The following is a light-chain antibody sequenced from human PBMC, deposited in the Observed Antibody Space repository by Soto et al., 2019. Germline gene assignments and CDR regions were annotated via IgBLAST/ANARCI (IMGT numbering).Light chain of an antibody. Sequence: VGDRVTITCRASQGISNYLAWYQQKPGKVPKLLIYAASTLQSGVPSRFSGSGSGTDFTLTISSLQPEDVATYYCQKYNSAPRTFGPGTKVDXK. V-gene: IGKV1-27*01. J-gene: IGKJ1*01. CDR2: AAS. CDR3: QKYNSAPRT. CDR1: QGISNY.